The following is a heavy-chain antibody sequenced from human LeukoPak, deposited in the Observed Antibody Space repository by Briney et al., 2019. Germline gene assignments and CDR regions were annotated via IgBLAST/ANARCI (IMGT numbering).Heavy chain of an antibody. Sequence: GSLRLSCAASGFTVSSNYMSWVRQAPGKGLEWIGYIYYSGSTNYNPSLKSRVTISVDTSKNQFSLKLSSVTAADTAVYYCARKTYYYDSSGEPLDYWGQGTLVTVSS. J-gene: IGHJ4*02. CDR1: GFTVSSNY. CDR2: IYYSGST. V-gene: IGHV4-59*02. CDR3: ARKTYYYDSSGEPLDY. D-gene: IGHD3-22*01.